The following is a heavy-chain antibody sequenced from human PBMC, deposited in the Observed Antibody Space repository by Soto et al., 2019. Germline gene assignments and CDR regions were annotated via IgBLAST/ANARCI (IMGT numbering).Heavy chain of an antibody. CDR3: ARGGESVSFDY. CDR2: INHLETT. J-gene: IGHJ4*02. D-gene: IGHD4-17*01. V-gene: IGHV4-30-2*01. Sequence: SEPLSLSCTVSGASITFGVYSWSWIRHTPGNGLEWIAYINHLETTFYNPSFETRLTLSIDSAKNHFSLTLHSMSAAYRAGYFCARGGESVSFDYRGQGSLANVSX. CDR1: GASITFGVYS.